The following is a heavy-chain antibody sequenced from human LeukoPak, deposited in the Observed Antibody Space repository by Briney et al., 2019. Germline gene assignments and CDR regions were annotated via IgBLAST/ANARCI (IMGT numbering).Heavy chain of an antibody. CDR2: IKQDRSEK. CDR3: ARDPLGSSTDV. D-gene: IGHD6-6*01. V-gene: IGHV3-7*01. Sequence: PGGSLRLSCAASGFTFSSYSMNWVRQAPGKGLEWVANIKQDRSEKYYVDSVKGRFTISRDNAKNSLYLQMNSLRAEDTAVYYCARDPLGSSTDVWGKGTTVTVSS. CDR1: GFTFSSYS. J-gene: IGHJ6*04.